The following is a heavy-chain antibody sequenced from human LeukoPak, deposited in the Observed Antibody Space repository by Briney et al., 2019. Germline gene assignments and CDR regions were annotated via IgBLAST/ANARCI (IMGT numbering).Heavy chain of an antibody. Sequence: GRSLRLSCAASGFTFDDYAMHWVRQAPGKGLEWGSGISWNSGSIGYADSVKGRFTISRDNAKNSLYLQMNSLRAEDTALYYCAKDIAAVAGTRGFDYWGQGTLVTVSS. D-gene: IGHD6-19*01. CDR3: AKDIAAVAGTRGFDY. CDR2: ISWNSGSI. CDR1: GFTFDDYA. V-gene: IGHV3-9*01. J-gene: IGHJ4*02.